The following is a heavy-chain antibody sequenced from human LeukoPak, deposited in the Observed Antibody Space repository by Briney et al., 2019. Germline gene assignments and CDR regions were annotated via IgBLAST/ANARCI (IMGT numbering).Heavy chain of an antibody. CDR2: IYYSGST. V-gene: IGHV4-59*12. CDR3: ARGHRGYDFWSGYPQEYNWFDP. Sequence: KPSETLSLTCTVSGGSISSYYWSWIRQPPGKGLEWIGYIYYSGSTNYNPSLKSRVTISVDTSKNQFSLKLSSVTAADTAVYYCARGHRGYDFWSGYPQEYNWFDPWGQGTLVTVSS. D-gene: IGHD3-3*01. CDR1: GGSISSYY. J-gene: IGHJ5*02.